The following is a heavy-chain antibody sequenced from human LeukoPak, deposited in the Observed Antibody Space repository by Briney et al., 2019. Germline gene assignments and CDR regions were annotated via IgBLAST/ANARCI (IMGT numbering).Heavy chain of an antibody. J-gene: IGHJ4*02. Sequence: GGSLRLSCAASGFTFINYEMNWVRQAPGKGLEWVSYISSSGGTIYYADSVKGRFTISRDNSKNTLYLQMNSLRAEDTAVYYCAKDWDYYGSGSSDYWGQGTLVTVSS. CDR1: GFTFINYE. D-gene: IGHD3-10*01. CDR2: ISSSGGTI. CDR3: AKDWDYYGSGSSDY. V-gene: IGHV3-48*03.